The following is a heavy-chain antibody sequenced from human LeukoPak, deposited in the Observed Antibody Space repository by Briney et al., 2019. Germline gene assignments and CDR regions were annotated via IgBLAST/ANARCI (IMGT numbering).Heavy chain of an antibody. CDR1: GFTFSSYA. Sequence: GGSLRLSCAASGFTFSSYAMSWVRQAPGKGLEWVSGIVGGAGGTYYADSVKGRFTISRDNSKNTLYLQMNSLRAEDTAVYYCAHGSMYQLDYWGQGTLVTVSS. CDR3: AHGSMYQLDY. CDR2: IVGGAGGT. D-gene: IGHD2-2*01. J-gene: IGHJ4*02. V-gene: IGHV3-23*01.